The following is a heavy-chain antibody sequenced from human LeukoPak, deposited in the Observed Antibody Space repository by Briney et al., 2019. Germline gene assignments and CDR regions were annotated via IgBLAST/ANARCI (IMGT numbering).Heavy chain of an antibody. CDR2: IIPILGIA. Sequence: SSVKVSCKASGGTFSSYTISWVRQAPGQGLEWMGRIIPILGIANYAQKFQGRVTITADKSTSTAYMELSSLRSEDTAVYCCVIGVWQQLPVYLGQGTLVTVSS. D-gene: IGHD6-13*01. J-gene: IGHJ4*02. CDR3: VIGVWQQLPVY. V-gene: IGHV1-69*02. CDR1: GGTFSSYT.